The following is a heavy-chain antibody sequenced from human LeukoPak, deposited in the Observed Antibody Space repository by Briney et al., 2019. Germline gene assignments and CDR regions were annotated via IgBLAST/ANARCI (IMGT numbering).Heavy chain of an antibody. CDR1: GGTFSNCP. CDR3: AREERSVSWRWLQLFDY. V-gene: IGHV1-69*13. CDR2: IIPLFGTA. J-gene: IGHJ4*02. Sequence: GASVKVSCKASGGTFSNCPISWVRQAPGQGLEWMGGIIPLFGTANYAQKFQGRVTITADESTSTAYMELSSLRSEDTAVYYCAREERSVSWRWLQLFDYWGQGTLVTVSS. D-gene: IGHD5-24*01.